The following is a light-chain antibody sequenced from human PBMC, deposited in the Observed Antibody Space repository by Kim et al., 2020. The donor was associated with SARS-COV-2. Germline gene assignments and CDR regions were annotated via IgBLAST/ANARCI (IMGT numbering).Light chain of an antibody. J-gene: IGKJ4*01. CDR1: QDISNY. CDR3: QHFRSYPLT. CDR2: GAS. Sequence: ASVGERVTITCRASQDISNYLVWFQQKPGEAPKSLIYGASSLQSGVPSKFSGSGSGTDFTLTISNLQPEDSATYYCQHFRSYPLTFGGGTKVDIK. V-gene: IGKV1-16*02.